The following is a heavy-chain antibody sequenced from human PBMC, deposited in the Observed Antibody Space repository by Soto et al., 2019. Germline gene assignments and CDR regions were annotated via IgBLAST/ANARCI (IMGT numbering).Heavy chain of an antibody. Sequence: EVQLLESGGGLVQPGGSLRLSCAASGFIFNAYAMTWVRQAPGKGLEWVSAIGGSGGNTYYAASVKGRFTISRDNSKDTVDLEMNRLRVDDTAVYFCEMVSADYINSADHWGQGILVTVSS. CDR2: IGGSGGNT. CDR1: GFIFNAYA. J-gene: IGHJ4*02. D-gene: IGHD4-4*01. V-gene: IGHV3-23*01. CDR3: EMVSADYINSADH.